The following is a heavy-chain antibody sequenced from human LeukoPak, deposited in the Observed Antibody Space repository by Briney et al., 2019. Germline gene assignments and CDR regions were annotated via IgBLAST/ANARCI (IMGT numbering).Heavy chain of an antibody. Sequence: PGGSLRLSCAASGFTFSSYSMNWVRRAPGKGLEWVSSISSSSSYIYYADSVKGRFTISRDNAKNSLYLQMNSLRAEDTAVYYCARDPYDSSGYWDYWGQGTLVTVSS. CDR3: ARDPYDSSGYWDY. V-gene: IGHV3-21*01. CDR1: GFTFSSYS. D-gene: IGHD3-22*01. CDR2: ISSSSSYI. J-gene: IGHJ4*02.